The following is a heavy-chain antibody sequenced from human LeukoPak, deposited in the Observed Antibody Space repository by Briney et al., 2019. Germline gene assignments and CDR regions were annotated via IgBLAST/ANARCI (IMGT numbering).Heavy chain of an antibody. Sequence: SETLSLTCTVSGGSISSYYWSWIRQPPGKGLEWIGYIYTSGSTNYNPSLKSRVTMSVDTSKNQFSLKLSSVTAADTAVYYCARLGGKYYDILTGLTYYYGMDVWGQGTTVTVSS. D-gene: IGHD3-9*01. CDR3: ARLGGKYYDILTGLTYYYGMDV. J-gene: IGHJ6*02. V-gene: IGHV4-4*09. CDR2: IYTSGST. CDR1: GGSISSYY.